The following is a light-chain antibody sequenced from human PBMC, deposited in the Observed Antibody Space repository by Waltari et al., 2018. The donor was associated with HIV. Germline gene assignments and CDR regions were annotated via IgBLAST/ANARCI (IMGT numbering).Light chain of an antibody. CDR1: SSNIGSNT. CDR2: SRD. CDR3: AAWDGSLIGYV. V-gene: IGLV1-44*01. J-gene: IGLJ1*01. Sequence: QSVLTQSPSASGTPGQRVTIYCSGSSSNIGSNTVKWYQQLPGPAPKLLIYSRDQRPSGVPDRFSGSYSGTSASLAISGLQSEDEADYYCAAWDGSLIGYVFGTGTKVTVL.